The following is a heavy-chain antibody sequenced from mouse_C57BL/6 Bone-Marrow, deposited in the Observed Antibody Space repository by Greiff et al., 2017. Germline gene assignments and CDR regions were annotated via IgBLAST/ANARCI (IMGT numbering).Heavy chain of an antibody. CDR3: ARMGYDGYYRVFFAY. D-gene: IGHD2-3*01. J-gene: IGHJ3*01. CDR1: GYTFTSYW. V-gene: IGHV1-64*01. Sequence: QVQLQQPGAELVKPGASVKLSCKASGYTFTSYWMHWVKQRPGQGLEWIGMIHPNSGSTNYNEKFKSKATLTVDKSSSTAYMQLSSLTSEGSAVYYCARMGYDGYYRVFFAYWGQGTLVTVSA. CDR2: IHPNSGST.